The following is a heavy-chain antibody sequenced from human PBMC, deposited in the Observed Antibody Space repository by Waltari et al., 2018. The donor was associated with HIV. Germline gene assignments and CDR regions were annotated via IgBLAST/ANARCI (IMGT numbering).Heavy chain of an antibody. D-gene: IGHD1-26*01. CDR3: ARARHNSGSYYPHFVY. V-gene: IGHV3-7*01. Sequence: EVQLVESGGGLVQPGGSLRLSCAASGFTFSSYWMTWVRQAPGKGLEWVANIKQDGSEKYYVDSVKGRFTISRDNAKNSLYLQMNSLRADDTAVYYCARARHNSGSYYPHFVYWGQGILVTVSS. CDR2: IKQDGSEK. CDR1: GFTFSSYW. J-gene: IGHJ4*02.